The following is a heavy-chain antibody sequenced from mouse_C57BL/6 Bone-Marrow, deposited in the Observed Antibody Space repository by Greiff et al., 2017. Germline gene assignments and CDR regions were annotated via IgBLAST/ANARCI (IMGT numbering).Heavy chain of an antibody. Sequence: QVQLQQSGAELANPGASVKLSCKASGYAFTSYWMHWVKQRPGRRLEWIGYVNPSSGYTTYNQKFKDKATLTADKSSSTAYMQRSRLTYEDSAVYYCARTGGDPGYVDVWGTGATVTVSP. CDR2: VNPSSGYT. J-gene: IGHJ1*03. CDR1: GYAFTSYW. CDR3: ARTGGDPGYVDV. V-gene: IGHV1-7*01. D-gene: IGHD2-13*01.